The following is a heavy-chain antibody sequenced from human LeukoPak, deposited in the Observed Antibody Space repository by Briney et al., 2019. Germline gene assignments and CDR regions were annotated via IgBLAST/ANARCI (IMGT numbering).Heavy chain of an antibody. V-gene: IGHV4-38-2*02. D-gene: IGHD2-15*01. Sequence: PSETLSLTCTVSGYSISSGYYWGWIRQPPGKGLEWIGSIYHSGSTYYNPSLKSRVTISVDTSKNQFSLKLSSVTAADTAVYYCARDLSVVVVAATPGGYWGQGTLVTVSS. CDR3: ARDLSVVVVAATPGGY. CDR2: IYHSGST. CDR1: GYSISSGYY. J-gene: IGHJ4*02.